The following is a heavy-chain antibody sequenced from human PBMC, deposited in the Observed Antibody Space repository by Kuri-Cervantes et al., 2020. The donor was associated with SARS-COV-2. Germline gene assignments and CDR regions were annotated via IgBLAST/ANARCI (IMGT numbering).Heavy chain of an antibody. J-gene: IGHJ4*02. CDR3: AKAGPYYYDSSGYPIDY. CDR1: GFTFSSYG. V-gene: IGHV3-30*02. D-gene: IGHD3-22*01. CDR2: IRYDGSNQ. Sequence: GESLKISCATSGFTFSSYGMHWVRQAPGKGLGWVTFIRYDGSNQYYGDSVKGRFTISRDSSKNTLYLQMNSLRAEDTAVYYCAKAGPYYYDSSGYPIDYWGQGTLVTVSS.